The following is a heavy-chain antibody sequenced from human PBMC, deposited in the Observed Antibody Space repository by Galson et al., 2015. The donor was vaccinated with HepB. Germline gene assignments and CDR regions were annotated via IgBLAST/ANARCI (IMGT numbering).Heavy chain of an antibody. CDR2: IIPIFGTA. V-gene: IGHV1-69*06. CDR1: GGTFSRYA. D-gene: IGHD2-21*02. Sequence: SVKVSCKASGGTFSRYAISWVRQAPGQGLEWMGGIIPIFGTANYAQKFQGRVTITADKSTSTAYMELSSLRSEDTAVYYCARAIYCGGDCQRAFDIWGQGTMVTVSS. J-gene: IGHJ3*02. CDR3: ARAIYCGGDCQRAFDI.